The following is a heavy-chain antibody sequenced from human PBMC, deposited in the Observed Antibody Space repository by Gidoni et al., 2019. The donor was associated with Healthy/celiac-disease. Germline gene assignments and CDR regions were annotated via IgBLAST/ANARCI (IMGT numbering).Heavy chain of an antibody. D-gene: IGHD4-4*01. Sequence: QVTLKEAGPVLVKPTATLTLTCTVSGFSLSHARMGVSWIRQPPGKALEWLAHIFSNDEKSYSTSLKSRLTISKDTSKSQVVLTMTNMDPVDTATYYCARIENYSNHWGGVGYWFDPWGQGTLVTVSS. V-gene: IGHV2-26*01. CDR2: IFSNDEK. CDR1: GFSLSHARMG. J-gene: IGHJ5*02. CDR3: ARIENYSNHWGGVGYWFDP.